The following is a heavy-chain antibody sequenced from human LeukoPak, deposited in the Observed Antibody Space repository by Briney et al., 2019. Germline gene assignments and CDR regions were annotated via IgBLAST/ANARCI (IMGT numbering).Heavy chain of an antibody. Sequence: GGSLRLSCAASGFTFSSYAMHWVRQAPAKGLEWVAVISYDASNQYHVDSVKGRFTISRDNSKNTVYLQMNSLRPEDTAVYYCAKGSYYDFDYWGQGTLVTVSS. CDR2: ISYDASNQ. CDR1: GFTFSSYA. V-gene: IGHV3-30*04. J-gene: IGHJ4*02. D-gene: IGHD3-10*01. CDR3: AKGSYYDFDY.